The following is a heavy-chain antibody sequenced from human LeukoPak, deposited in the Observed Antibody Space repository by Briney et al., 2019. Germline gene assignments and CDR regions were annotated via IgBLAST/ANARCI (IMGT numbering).Heavy chain of an antibody. Sequence: QSGGSLRLSCAASGFTFSRFWMNWVRQAPGRGLEWVANIDQSGGRSNYVDSVKGRFTISRDNAKNSLFLEMSSLRADDTAVYFCARDVEGGTFDIWGQGTTVTVSS. CDR1: GFTFSRFW. CDR2: IDQSGGRS. D-gene: IGHD3-16*01. V-gene: IGHV3-7*05. CDR3: ARDVEGGTFDI. J-gene: IGHJ3*02.